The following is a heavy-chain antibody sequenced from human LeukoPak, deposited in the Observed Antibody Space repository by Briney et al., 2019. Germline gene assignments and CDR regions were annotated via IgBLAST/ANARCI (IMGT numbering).Heavy chain of an antibody. D-gene: IGHD1-14*01. CDR2: LYSDGNT. V-gene: IGHV3-53*01. CDR3: ARGVEPLAANTLAY. CDR1: GFTVITND. Sequence: GGSLRLSCSASGFTVITNDMTWVRQAPGKGLEWVSVLYSDGNTKYADSVQGRFTISRDNSKNTLYLEMNSLSPDDTAVYYCARGVEPLAANTLAYWGQGTLVTVSS. J-gene: IGHJ4*02.